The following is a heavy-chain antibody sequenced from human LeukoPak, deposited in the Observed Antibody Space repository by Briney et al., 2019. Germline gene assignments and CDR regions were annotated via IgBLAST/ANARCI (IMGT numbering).Heavy chain of an antibody. CDR2: ISGSGGST. CDR3: AKDYGDYEVYFDY. CDR1: GLTFSSYA. J-gene: IGHJ4*02. Sequence: GGSLRLSCAASGLTFSSYAMSWVRQAPGKGLEWVSAISGSGGSTYYADSVKGRFTISRDNSKNTLYLQMNSLRAEDTAVYYCAKDYGDYEVYFDYWGQGTLVTVSS. D-gene: IGHD4-17*01. V-gene: IGHV3-23*01.